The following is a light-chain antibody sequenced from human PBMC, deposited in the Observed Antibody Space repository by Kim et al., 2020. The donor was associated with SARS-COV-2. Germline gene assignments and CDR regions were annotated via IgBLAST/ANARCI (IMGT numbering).Light chain of an antibody. CDR3: QVWDTSSDYQYV. J-gene: IGLJ1*01. CDR1: NIGSNS. CDR2: FDS. V-gene: IGLV3-21*04. Sequence: SYELTQPPSVSVAPGKTARITCGGDNIGSNSVHWYQKKSGQAPVLVMYFDSDRPAEIPERFSASKSGNTATLTINKVEAGDEADYYCQVWDTSSDYQYVLGAGTKVTVL.